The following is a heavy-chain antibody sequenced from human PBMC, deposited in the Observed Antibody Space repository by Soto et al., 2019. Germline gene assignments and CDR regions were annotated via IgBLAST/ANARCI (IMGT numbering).Heavy chain of an antibody. CDR2: ISGSGART. Sequence: EVQLLESGGGIVQPGVPLRLSCVASGFTFSNYDMSWVRQAPGKGLDWVSTISGSGARTYYEDSVKGRFTISRDNSRNTVYLQMNSLRVEDTAVYYCANRNYYAKSGYTFPYFDFWGQGNLVTVSS. CDR3: ANRNYYAKSGYTFPYFDF. D-gene: IGHD3-22*01. CDR1: GFTFSNYD. V-gene: IGHV3-23*01. J-gene: IGHJ4*02.